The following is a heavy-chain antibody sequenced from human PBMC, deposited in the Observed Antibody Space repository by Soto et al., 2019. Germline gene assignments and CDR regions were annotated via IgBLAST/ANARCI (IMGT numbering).Heavy chain of an antibody. CDR1: GFTFSSYS. CDR2: ISSSSSTI. Sequence: GGSLRLSCAASGFTFSSYSMNWVRQAPGKGLEWVSYISSSSSTIYYADSVKGRFTISRDNAKNSLYLQMNSLRAEDTAVYYCVNWNEYPRELDIWGQGTMVTVSS. D-gene: IGHD1-1*01. V-gene: IGHV3-48*01. J-gene: IGHJ3*02. CDR3: VNWNEYPRELDI.